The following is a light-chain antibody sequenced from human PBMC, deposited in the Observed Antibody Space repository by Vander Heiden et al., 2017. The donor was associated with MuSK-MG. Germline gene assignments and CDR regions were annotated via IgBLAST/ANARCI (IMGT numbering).Light chain of an antibody. Sequence: QSALTQPASVSGSPGQSITISCTGTSSDVGGYNYVSWYQQHPGKAPKRMMEEVSNRPSGVSNRFSGSKSGNTASLKISGLQAEDEADDYCSSSTSSSTLVVFGGGTKLTVL. CDR3: SSSTSSSTLVV. CDR2: EVS. J-gene: IGLJ2*01. CDR1: SSDVGGYNY. V-gene: IGLV2-14*01.